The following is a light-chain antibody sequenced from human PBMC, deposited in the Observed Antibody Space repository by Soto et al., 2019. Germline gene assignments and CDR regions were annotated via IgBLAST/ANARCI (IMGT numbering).Light chain of an antibody. V-gene: IGKV3-20*01. CDR1: QTVSSY. Sequence: EIVLTQSPGTLSLSPGERATLSWRASQTVSSYLLWYQQKPGQAPRLLISGAHNRAPGIPDRFSGSESGTDFTLSISRLEPEDFAVYYCQQYGSSVTFGQGTKVDIK. CDR3: QQYGSSVT. CDR2: GAH. J-gene: IGKJ1*01.